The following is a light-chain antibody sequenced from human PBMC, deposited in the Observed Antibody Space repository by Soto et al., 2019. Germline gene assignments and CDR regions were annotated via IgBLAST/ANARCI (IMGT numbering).Light chain of an antibody. V-gene: IGKV1-33*01. CDR2: DAS. Sequence: DIQMTQSPSSLSTSVGDSVTITCQASQDISNYLNWYQQKPGKAPKLLIYDASNLETGVPSRFSGSGSGTDFTFTISSLQPEDIATYYCQQYDSVPLTFGGGTKVDI. J-gene: IGKJ4*01. CDR1: QDISNY. CDR3: QQYDSVPLT.